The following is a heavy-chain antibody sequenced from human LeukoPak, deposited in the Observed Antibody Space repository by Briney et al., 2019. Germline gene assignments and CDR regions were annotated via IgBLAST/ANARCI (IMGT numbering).Heavy chain of an antibody. Sequence: GGSLRLACAASGFNFGRYEMNWVRQAPGKGLEWISYIGTIISTTFYADSVKGRFTVSRDDAKSSLYLQMSSLRAEDTAIYYCARTVYDIRGQRLVPGFDYWGQGTLVTVSS. J-gene: IGHJ4*02. D-gene: IGHD6-13*01. V-gene: IGHV3-48*03. CDR1: GFNFGRYE. CDR3: ARTVYDIRGQRLVPGFDY. CDR2: IGTIISTT.